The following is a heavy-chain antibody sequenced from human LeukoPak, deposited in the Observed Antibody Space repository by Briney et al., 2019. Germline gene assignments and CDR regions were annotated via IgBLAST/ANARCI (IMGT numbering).Heavy chain of an antibody. D-gene: IGHD3-22*01. Sequence: GGSLRLSCAASGFTFSSYAMHWVRQAPGKGLEGVAVISYDGSNKYYADSVKGGFTISRDNSKNTLYLQMNSLRAEDTAVYYCARDSDSSGYFRYWGQGTLVTVSS. CDR2: ISYDGSNK. CDR1: GFTFSSYA. V-gene: IGHV3-30-3*01. CDR3: ARDSDSSGYFRY. J-gene: IGHJ4*02.